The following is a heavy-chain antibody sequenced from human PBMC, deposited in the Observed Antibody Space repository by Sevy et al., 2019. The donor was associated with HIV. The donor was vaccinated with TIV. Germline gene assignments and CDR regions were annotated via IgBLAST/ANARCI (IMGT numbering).Heavy chain of an antibody. Sequence: SETLSLTCAVYGGSFSGYYWSWIRQPPGKGLEWIGEINHSGSTNYIPSLKSRVTISVDTSKNQFSLKLSSVTAADTAVCYCAIYGYYYGSGSYYNSAYYYYGMDVWGQGTTVTVSS. CDR3: AIYGYYYGSGSYYNSAYYYYGMDV. J-gene: IGHJ6*02. CDR1: GGSFSGYY. CDR2: INHSGST. V-gene: IGHV4-34*01. D-gene: IGHD3-10*01.